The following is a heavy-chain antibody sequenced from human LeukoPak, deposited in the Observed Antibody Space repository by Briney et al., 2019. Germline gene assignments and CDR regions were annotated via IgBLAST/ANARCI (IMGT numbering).Heavy chain of an antibody. CDR1: GFTFSDYY. D-gene: IGHD3-10*01. Sequence: GGSLRLSCAASGFTFSDYYMSWIRQAPGKGLEWVANIKQDGSEKYYVDSVKGRFTISRDNAKNSLYLQMNSLRAEDTAVYYCARLAGSGSYPKYWGQGTLVTVSS. CDR2: IKQDGSEK. V-gene: IGHV3-7*01. J-gene: IGHJ4*02. CDR3: ARLAGSGSYPKY.